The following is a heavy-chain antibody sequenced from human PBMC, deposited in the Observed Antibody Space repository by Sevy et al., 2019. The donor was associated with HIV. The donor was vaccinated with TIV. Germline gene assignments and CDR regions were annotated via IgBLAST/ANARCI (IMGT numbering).Heavy chain of an antibody. V-gene: IGHV3-53*01. CDR1: GFSVSNSY. Sequence: GGSLRLSCAASGFSVSNSYMSWVRQAPGKGLQWVSVIYSGDSTYYTDSVKGRFTISRDNSKNTLYLQMNSLRAEDTAVYYCARLSVYYYDSSGYYTTGRAFDIWGQGTMVTVS. CDR3: ARLSVYYYDSSGYYTTGRAFDI. CDR2: IYSGDST. D-gene: IGHD3-22*01. J-gene: IGHJ3*02.